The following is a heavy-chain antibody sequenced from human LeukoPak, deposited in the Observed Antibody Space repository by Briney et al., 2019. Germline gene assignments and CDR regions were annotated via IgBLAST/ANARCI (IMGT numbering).Heavy chain of an antibody. Sequence: GESLKISCKGSGYSFTSYWIGWVRQMPGKGLEWMGNIYPGDSDTRYSPSFQGQVTISADKSISTAYLQWNSLKASDTAMYYCARHRIAARHHYYYGMDVWGQGTTVTVSS. D-gene: IGHD6-6*01. CDR3: ARHRIAARHHYYYGMDV. V-gene: IGHV5-51*01. J-gene: IGHJ6*02. CDR1: GYSFTSYW. CDR2: IYPGDSDT.